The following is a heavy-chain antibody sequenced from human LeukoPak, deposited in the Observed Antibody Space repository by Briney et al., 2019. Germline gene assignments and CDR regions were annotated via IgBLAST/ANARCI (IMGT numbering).Heavy chain of an antibody. CDR2: IIPIFGTA. V-gene: IGHV1-69*13. CDR3: ARDRTFLSSSPNNWFDP. J-gene: IGHJ5*02. Sequence: SVKVSCKASGGTFSTYAINWVRQAPGQGLEWMGGIIPIFGTANYAQKFQGRVTITADESTSTAYMELSSLISEDTAVYYCARDRTFLSSSPNNWFDPWGQGTLVTVSS. D-gene: IGHD6-13*01. CDR1: GGTFSTYA.